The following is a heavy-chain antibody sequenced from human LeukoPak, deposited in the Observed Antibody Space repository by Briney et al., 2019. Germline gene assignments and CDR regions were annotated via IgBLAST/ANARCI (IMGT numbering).Heavy chain of an antibody. J-gene: IGHJ4*02. CDR1: GGSFSGYY. V-gene: IGHV4-34*01. Sequence: PSETLSLTCAVYGGSFSGYYWSWIRQPPGKGLEWIGEINHSGSTNYNPSLKSRVTISVDTSKNQFSLQLNSVTPEDTAVYYCARDFSSPDRDGYNSLLDYWGQGTLVTVSS. CDR3: ARDFSSPDRDGYNSLLDY. D-gene: IGHD5-24*01. CDR2: INHSGST.